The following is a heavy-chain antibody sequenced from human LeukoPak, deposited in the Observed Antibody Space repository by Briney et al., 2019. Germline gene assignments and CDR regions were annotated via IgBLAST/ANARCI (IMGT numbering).Heavy chain of an antibody. J-gene: IGHJ5*02. CDR1: GASISSGDYH. D-gene: IGHD3-10*01. Sequence: SGTLSLTCTVSGASISSGDYHWNWIRQPPGKGLEWIGFIHDSGSTYYNPSLKSRVSISRDMSKNQLSLMLSSVTAADTAVYYCARGFGAGNYYYGWFDPWGQGTLVSVSS. CDR2: IHDSGST. CDR3: ARGFGAGNYYYGWFDP. V-gene: IGHV4-30-4*01.